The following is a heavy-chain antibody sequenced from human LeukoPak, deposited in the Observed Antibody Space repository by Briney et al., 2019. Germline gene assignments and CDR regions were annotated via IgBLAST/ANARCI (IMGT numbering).Heavy chain of an antibody. Sequence: GSLRLSCAASGFAFNSYAMSWVRQAPGKGLEWVSAISGSGGSTYYADSVKGRFTISRDNSKNTLYLQMNSLRAEDTAVYYCAKSREYCSGGSCYPRYYYFDYWGQGTLVTVSS. CDR2: ISGSGGST. V-gene: IGHV3-23*01. D-gene: IGHD2-15*01. CDR3: AKSREYCSGGSCYPRYYYFDY. CDR1: GFAFNSYA. J-gene: IGHJ4*02.